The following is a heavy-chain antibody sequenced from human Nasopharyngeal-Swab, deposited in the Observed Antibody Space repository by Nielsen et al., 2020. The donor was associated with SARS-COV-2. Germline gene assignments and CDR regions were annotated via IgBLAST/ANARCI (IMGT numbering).Heavy chain of an antibody. J-gene: IGHJ6*02. CDR3: ARVDYYYYGMDV. V-gene: IGHV4-59*01. CDR2: IYYSGST. Sequence: WIRQPPGKGLEWIGYIYYSGSTNYNPSLKSRVTISVDTPKNQFSLKLSSVTAADTAVYYCARVDYYYYGMDVWGQGTTVTVSS.